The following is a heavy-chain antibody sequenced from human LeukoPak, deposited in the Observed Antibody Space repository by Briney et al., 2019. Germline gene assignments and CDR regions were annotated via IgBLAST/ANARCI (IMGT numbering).Heavy chain of an antibody. D-gene: IGHD4-11*01. CDR1: GFTFTTYT. CDR2: TISGSGAL. CDR3: VRDSSYSHFDY. J-gene: IGHJ4*02. V-gene: IGHV3-48*01. Sequence: GGSLRLSCVASGFTFTTYTMNWVRQSSGKGLEWVSTISGSGALHYADSVKGRFTISRDSAKNSLYLQMNSLRAEDTALYYCVRDSSYSHFDYWGQGTLVTVSS.